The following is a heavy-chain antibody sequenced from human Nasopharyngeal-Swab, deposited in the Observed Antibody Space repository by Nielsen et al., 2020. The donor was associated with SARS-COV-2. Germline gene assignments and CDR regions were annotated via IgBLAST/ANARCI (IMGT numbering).Heavy chain of an antibody. Sequence: SVKVSCKASGATFNNYAITWVRQAPGQGLQWMGRIIPILGIANYAQKFQGRVTITADKSTSTAYMELSSLRSEDTAVYYCALVPGDGYNYHNWFDPWGQGTLVTVSS. J-gene: IGHJ5*02. CDR2: IIPILGIA. D-gene: IGHD5-24*01. V-gene: IGHV1-69*04. CDR1: GATFNNYA. CDR3: ALVPGDGYNYHNWFDP.